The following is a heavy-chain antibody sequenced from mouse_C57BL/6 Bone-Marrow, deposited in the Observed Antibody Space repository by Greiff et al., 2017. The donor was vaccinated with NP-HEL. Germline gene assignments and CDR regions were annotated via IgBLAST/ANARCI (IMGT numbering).Heavy chain of an antibody. CDR1: GYTFTSYW. J-gene: IGHJ1*03. Sequence: QVQLQQPGAELVKPGASVKLSCKASGYTFTSYWMHWVKQRPGQGLEWIGMIHPNSGSTNYNQKFKDKATLTVDKSSSTAYMQLSSLTSEDSAVYYCARSNWYFDVWGTGTTVTVSS. V-gene: IGHV1-64*01. CDR2: IHPNSGST. CDR3: ARSNWYFDV.